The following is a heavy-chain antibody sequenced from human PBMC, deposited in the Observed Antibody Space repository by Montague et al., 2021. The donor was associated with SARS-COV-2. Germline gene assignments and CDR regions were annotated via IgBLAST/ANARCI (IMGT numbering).Heavy chain of an antibody. J-gene: IGHJ4*02. CDR3: ARGRQHFNMIVVVMTGGEYYFDY. V-gene: IGHV4-34*01. Sequence: SETLSLTCAVYGGSFSDYFWTWIRQPPGKGLEWIGEINHRGTSNYNPSLKSRVSISVDTSKNQFSLYLGSVTAADTAVYYCARGRQHFNMIVVVMTGGEYYFDYGGQGPLVTVS. CDR1: GGSFSDYF. CDR2: INHRGTS. D-gene: IGHD3-22*01.